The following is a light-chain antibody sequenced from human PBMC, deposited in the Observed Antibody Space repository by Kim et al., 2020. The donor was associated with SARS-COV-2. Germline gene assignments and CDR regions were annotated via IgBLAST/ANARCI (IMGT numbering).Light chain of an antibody. V-gene: IGKV4-1*01. CDR2: WAS. CDR1: QSVLYSSNNKNH. CDR3: QQYYSSPPT. J-gene: IGKJ1*01. Sequence: ATINCKSSQSVLYSSNNKNHLAWYQHKPGQPPKLLIYWASSRESGVPDRFSGSGSGTDFTLTISSLQAEDAAVYYCQQYYSSPPTFGQGSKVDIK.